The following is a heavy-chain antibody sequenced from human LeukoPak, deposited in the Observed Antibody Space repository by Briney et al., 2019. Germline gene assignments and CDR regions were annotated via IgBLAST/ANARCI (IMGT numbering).Heavy chain of an antibody. CDR1: GFTFSSYW. Sequence: GGSLRLSCAASGFTFSSYWMHWVRQTPGKGLMWVARIKSDGSTIYADSVQGRFTISRDNAKNTVYLQMNSLRVDDTAIYYCTRAITYFYGSVTYDWFDSWGQGTLVTVSS. V-gene: IGHV3-74*01. CDR2: IKSDGST. J-gene: IGHJ5*01. D-gene: IGHD3-10*01. CDR3: TRAITYFYGSVTYDWFDS.